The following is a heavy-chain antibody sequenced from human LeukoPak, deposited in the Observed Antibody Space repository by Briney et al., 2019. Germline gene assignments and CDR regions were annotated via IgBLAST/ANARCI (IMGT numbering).Heavy chain of an antibody. Sequence: GGSLRLSCAASGFNFIDYSMNWVRQAPGKGLEWISYIGISSGNTKYADSVKGRFTISRDKARNSPYLQMNSLRVEDTAVYYCARDHRYAFDNWGHGTLVTVSS. CDR3: ARDHRYAFDN. D-gene: IGHD5-12*01. V-gene: IGHV3-48*01. CDR1: GFNFIDYS. CDR2: IGISSGNT. J-gene: IGHJ4*01.